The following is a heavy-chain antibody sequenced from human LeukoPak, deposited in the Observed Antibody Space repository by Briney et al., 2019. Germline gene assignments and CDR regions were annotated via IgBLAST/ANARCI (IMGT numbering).Heavy chain of an antibody. CDR2: FDPEDGET. D-gene: IGHD1-26*01. J-gene: IGHJ4*02. Sequence: ASVKVSCKVSGYTLTELSMHWVRQAPGTGIEWMGGFDPEDGETIYAQKFQGRVTMTEDTSTDTAYMELSSLRSEDTAVYYCAMGSGSYYDYWGQGTLVTVSS. CDR1: GYTLTELS. V-gene: IGHV1-24*01. CDR3: AMGSGSYYDY.